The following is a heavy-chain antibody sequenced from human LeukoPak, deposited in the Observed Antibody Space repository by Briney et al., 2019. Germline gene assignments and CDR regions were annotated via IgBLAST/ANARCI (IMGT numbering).Heavy chain of an antibody. CDR1: GYSFTSYW. V-gene: IGHV5-51*01. CDR3: ARYNYIPSPERLAAAGLT. CDR2: IYPGDSDT. J-gene: IGHJ5*02. Sequence: GESLKISCKGSGYSFTSYWIGWVRQMPGKGLEWMGIIYPGDSDTRYSPSFQGQVTISADKSISTAYLQWSSLKASDTAMYYCARYNYIPSPERLAAAGLTWGQGTLVTVSS. D-gene: IGHD6-13*01.